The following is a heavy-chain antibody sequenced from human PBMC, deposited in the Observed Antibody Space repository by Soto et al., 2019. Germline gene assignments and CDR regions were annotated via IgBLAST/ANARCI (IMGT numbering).Heavy chain of an antibody. J-gene: IGHJ3*01. V-gene: IGHV3-66*01. Sequence: ELQLVESGGGLVQPGGSLRLSCAASGFSVSINYVNWVRQAPGKGLEWVSVIYSGGTTHYEDSVEGRFTISRDTSKNTLYLQMNSLRVEDTAVYYCAGDSTDGDFVDAFDVWGQGTMVTVSS. D-gene: IGHD4-17*01. CDR1: GFSVSINY. CDR2: IYSGGTT. CDR3: AGDSTDGDFVDAFDV.